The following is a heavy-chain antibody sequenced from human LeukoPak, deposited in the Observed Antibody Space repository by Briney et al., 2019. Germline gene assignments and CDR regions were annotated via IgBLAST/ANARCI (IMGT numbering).Heavy chain of an antibody. CDR2: ISSSSSTI. Sequence: GGSLRLSCAASGFTFSSYSMNWVRQAPGKGLEWVSYISSSSSTIYYADSVKGRFTISRDNAKNSLYPQMNSLRAEDTAVYYCARGEFEDTFDYWGQGTLVTVSS. CDR3: ARGEFEDTFDY. CDR1: GFTFSSYS. J-gene: IGHJ4*02. D-gene: IGHD3-10*01. V-gene: IGHV3-48*04.